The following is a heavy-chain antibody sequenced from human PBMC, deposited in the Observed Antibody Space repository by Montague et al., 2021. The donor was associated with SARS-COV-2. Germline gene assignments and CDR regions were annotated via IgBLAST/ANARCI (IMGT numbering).Heavy chain of an antibody. Sequence: SETLSLTCTVSGGSITNNIDYWAWIRQPPGKGLEWIGSVYYTGNTYYNPSLKSRVTISVVTSKNHFTLKLSSVTAAETAVYYCARLTRYFDSSGSLSAFDFGGQGTKVPVPS. CDR3: ARLTRYFDSSGSLSAFDF. CDR1: GGSITNNIDY. CDR2: VYYTGNT. J-gene: IGHJ3*01. D-gene: IGHD3-22*01. V-gene: IGHV4-39*02.